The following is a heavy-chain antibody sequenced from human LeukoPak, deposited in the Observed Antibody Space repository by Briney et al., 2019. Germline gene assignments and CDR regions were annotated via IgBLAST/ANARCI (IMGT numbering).Heavy chain of an antibody. CDR1: GYTFTSYD. D-gene: IGHD1-26*01. CDR2: LSPNSGNT. V-gene: IGHV1-8*01. J-gene: IGHJ4*02. CDR3: SRGEGVVGTL. Sequence: VASVKVSCKASGYTFTSYDINWVRQAPGQGLEWLGWLSPNSGNTGYAQKFQDRVTMTRDTSKSTVYIELSSLRSDDTAVYYCSRGEGVVGTLWGQGTLVTVSS.